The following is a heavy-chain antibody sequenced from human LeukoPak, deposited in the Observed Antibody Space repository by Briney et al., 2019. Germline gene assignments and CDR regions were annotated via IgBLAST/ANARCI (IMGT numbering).Heavy chain of an antibody. Sequence: SETLSLTCTVSGGSVSSGSYYWSWIRQYPGKGLEWIGCIYYSGSTHYNPSLKSRVTISVDTSKNQFSLKLTSTTAADTAVYYCAREVGDNDYWGQGTLVTVSS. CDR2: IYYSGST. CDR3: AREVGDNDY. J-gene: IGHJ4*02. V-gene: IGHV4-31*03. D-gene: IGHD1-26*01. CDR1: GGSVSSGSYY.